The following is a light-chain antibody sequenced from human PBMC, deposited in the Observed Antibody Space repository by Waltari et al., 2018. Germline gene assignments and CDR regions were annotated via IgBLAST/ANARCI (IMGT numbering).Light chain of an antibody. Sequence: QSALTQPASVSGSPGQSITISCTGTSRDLGGYNYVYWYQQQPGKAPKLIIYDVRSRPSGVSDRFSGSKSGNTASLTISGLQAEDEADYHCNSYSNTATPVVFGGGTRLTVL. CDR1: SRDLGGYNY. V-gene: IGLV2-14*03. CDR3: NSYSNTATPVV. CDR2: DVR. J-gene: IGLJ2*01.